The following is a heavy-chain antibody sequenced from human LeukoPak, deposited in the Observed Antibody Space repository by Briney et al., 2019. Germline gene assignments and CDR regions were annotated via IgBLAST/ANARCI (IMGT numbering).Heavy chain of an antibody. J-gene: IGHJ4*02. D-gene: IGHD1-26*01. CDR1: GFTFGDYA. Sequence: GGSLRLSCTASGFTFGDYAMSWVRQAPGKGLEWVGFIRSKAYGGTTEYAASVKGRFTISRDDSKSIAYLQMNSLKTEDTAVYYCTGWRGGSYHFDYWGQGTLVTVSS. CDR2: IRSKAYGGTT. CDR3: TGWRGGSYHFDY. V-gene: IGHV3-49*04.